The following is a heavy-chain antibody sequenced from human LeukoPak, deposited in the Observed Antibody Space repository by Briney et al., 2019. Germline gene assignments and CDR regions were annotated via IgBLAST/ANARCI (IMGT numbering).Heavy chain of an antibody. V-gene: IGHV4-59*08. CDR3: ARSDWMRWFDP. J-gene: IGHJ5*02. CDR1: GGSINNYY. Sequence: SETLSLTCTVAGGSINNYYWSWIRQPPGKGLEWIGYIYYSGSTTYNPSLKSRVTISVDTSKNHFSRKLSSVTAADTAVYYCARSDWMRWFDPWGQGTLVTVSS. CDR2: IYYSGST. D-gene: IGHD1-1*01.